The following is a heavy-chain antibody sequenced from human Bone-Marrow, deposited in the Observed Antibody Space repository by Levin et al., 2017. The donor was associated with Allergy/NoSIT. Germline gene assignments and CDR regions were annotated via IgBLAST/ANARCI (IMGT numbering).Heavy chain of an antibody. CDR3: ASSVILNPSGGFYWFDP. V-gene: IGHV1-69*06. CDR2: IIPIFGTA. J-gene: IGHJ5*02. Sequence: GGSLRLSCKASGGTFSSYAISWVRQAPGQGLEWMGGIIPIFGTANYAQKFQGRVTITADKSTSTAYMELSSLRSEDTAVYYCASSVILNPSGGFYWFDPWGQGTLVTVSS. D-gene: IGHD2/OR15-2a*01. CDR1: GGTFSSYA.